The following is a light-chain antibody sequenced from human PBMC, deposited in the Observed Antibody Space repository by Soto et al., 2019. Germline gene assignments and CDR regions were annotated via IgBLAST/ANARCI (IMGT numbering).Light chain of an antibody. J-gene: IGKJ2*01. Sequence: TLAPDSLAVSLGERATFNCKSSQSVLYSSNNENHLAWYQQKPGQPPKLLIYWASTREAGVPDRFSGSGSGTDFTLTISSLQAEDVAVYYCQQYYSSPYTFGQGTTLEIK. CDR2: WAS. V-gene: IGKV4-1*01. CDR3: QQYYSSPYT. CDR1: QSVLYSSNNENH.